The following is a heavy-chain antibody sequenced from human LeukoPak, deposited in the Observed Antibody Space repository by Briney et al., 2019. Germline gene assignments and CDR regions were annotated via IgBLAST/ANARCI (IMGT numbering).Heavy chain of an antibody. D-gene: IGHD6-13*01. V-gene: IGHV3-23*01. Sequence: SGGSLRLSCAASGFTFSSYSMNRVRQAPGKGLEWVSAISGSGGSTYYADSVKGRFTISRDNSKNTLYLQMNSLRAKDTAVYYCAKDCPPFSSGWYYHTDDAFDIWGQGTMVTVSS. CDR3: AKDCPPFSSGWYYHTDDAFDI. CDR1: GFTFSSYS. CDR2: ISGSGGST. J-gene: IGHJ3*02.